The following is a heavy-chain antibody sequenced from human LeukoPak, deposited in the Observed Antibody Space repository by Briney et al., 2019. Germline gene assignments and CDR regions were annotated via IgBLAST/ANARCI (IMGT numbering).Heavy chain of an antibody. CDR2: TNHSGST. J-gene: IGHJ4*02. CDR1: GGSISSSSYY. CDR3: AREGRMTTVTRIFDY. D-gene: IGHD4-17*01. V-gene: IGHV4-39*07. Sequence: SETLSLTCTVSGGSISSSSYYWGWIRQPPGKGLEWIGETNHSGSTNYNPSLKSRVTISVDTSKNQFSLKLSSVTAADTAVHYCAREGRMTTVTRIFDYWGQGTLVTVSS.